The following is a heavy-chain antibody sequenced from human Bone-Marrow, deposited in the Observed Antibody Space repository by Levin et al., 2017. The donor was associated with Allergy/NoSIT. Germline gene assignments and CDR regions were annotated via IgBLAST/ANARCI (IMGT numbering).Heavy chain of an antibody. Sequence: PSETLSLTCTVSGGSISSGDYYWSWIRQPPGKGLEWIGYIYYSGSTYYNPSLKSRVTISVDTSKNQFSLKLSSVTAADTAVYYCARDLGGYSGYDFDYWGQGTLVTVSS. J-gene: IGHJ4*02. CDR2: IYYSGST. D-gene: IGHD5-12*01. CDR3: ARDLGGYSGYDFDY. CDR1: GGSISSGDYY. V-gene: IGHV4-30-4*01.